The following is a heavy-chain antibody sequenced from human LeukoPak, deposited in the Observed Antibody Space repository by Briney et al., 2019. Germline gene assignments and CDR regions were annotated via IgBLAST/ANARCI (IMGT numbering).Heavy chain of an antibody. V-gene: IGHV4-4*02. CDR2: VFYSGST. CDR1: GSSISSSTW. Sequence: SETLSLTCAVSGSSISSSTWWTWVRQAPGKGLEWIGEVFYSGSTYYNPSLKSRVTISLDTSKNQFSLKLSSVTAADTAVYYCARDQEDSGTDYWGQGTLVTVSS. J-gene: IGHJ4*02. CDR3: ARDQEDSGTDY. D-gene: IGHD3-10*01.